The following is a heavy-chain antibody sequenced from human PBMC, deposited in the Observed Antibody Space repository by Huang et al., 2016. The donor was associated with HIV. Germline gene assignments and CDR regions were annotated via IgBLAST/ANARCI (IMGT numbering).Heavy chain of an antibody. CDR2: IRMDVGPQ. J-gene: IGHJ4*02. D-gene: IGHD3-9*01. Sequence: EVQLVESGGRLVRPGGSLRLACAASGFTFSAFSMNWVRQAPGKGLEWISYIRMDVGPQDYADSGKGRFTISRDTAKNALYLQMNSLRADDTALYFWARGKYDVLTGWDDTYYFDHWGQGTLVTVSS. CDR3: ARGKYDVLTGWDDTYYFDH. CDR1: GFTFSAFS. V-gene: IGHV3-48*01.